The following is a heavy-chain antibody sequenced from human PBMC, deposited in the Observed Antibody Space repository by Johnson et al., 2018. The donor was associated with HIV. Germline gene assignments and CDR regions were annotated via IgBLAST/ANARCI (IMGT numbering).Heavy chain of an antibody. J-gene: IGHJ3*02. V-gene: IGHV3-66*01. CDR3: ARAWGSRDILTALRGAFDI. D-gene: IGHD3-9*01. Sequence: VQLVESGGGVVRPGGSLRLSCAASGFTFDDYGMSWVRQGPGKGLEWVSVIFSVGDVYYADSVKGRFTISRDNSKNMVYRQMNSLRAEDTAVYYCARAWGSRDILTALRGAFDIWGQGTMVTVSS. CDR2: IFSVGDV. CDR1: GFTFDDYG.